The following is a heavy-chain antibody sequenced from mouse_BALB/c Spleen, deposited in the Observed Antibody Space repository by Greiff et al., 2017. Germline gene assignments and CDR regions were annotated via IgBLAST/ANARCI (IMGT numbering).Heavy chain of an antibody. CDR1: GFTFSSYA. V-gene: IGHV5-9-4*01. J-gene: IGHJ1*01. CDR2: ISSGGSYT. CDR3: ARTSHFDV. Sequence: EVQRVESGGGLVKPGGSLKLSCAASGFTFSSYAMSWVRQSPEKRLEWVAEISSGGSYTYYPDTVTGRFTISRDNAKNTLYLEMSSLRSEDTAMYYCARTSHFDVWGAGTTVTVSS.